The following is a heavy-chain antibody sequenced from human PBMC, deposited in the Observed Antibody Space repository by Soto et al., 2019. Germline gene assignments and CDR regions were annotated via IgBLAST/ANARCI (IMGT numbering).Heavy chain of an antibody. V-gene: IGHV3-7*05. CDR3: ARDSKLWFGELFTDY. J-gene: IGHJ4*02. Sequence: GGSLRLSCAASGFTFSSYWMSWVRQAPGKGLEWVANIKQDGSEKYYVDSVKGRFTISRDNAKNSLYLQMNSLRAEDTAVYYCARDSKLWFGELFTDYWGQGTLGTVSS. CDR2: IKQDGSEK. CDR1: GFTFSSYW. D-gene: IGHD3-10*01.